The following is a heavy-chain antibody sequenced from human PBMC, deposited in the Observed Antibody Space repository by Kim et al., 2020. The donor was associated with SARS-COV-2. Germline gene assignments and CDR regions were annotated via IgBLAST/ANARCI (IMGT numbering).Heavy chain of an antibody. Sequence: SETLSLTCTVSGGSISSSSYYWGWIRQPPGKGLEWIGSIYYSGSTYYNPSLKSRVTISVDTSKNQFSLKLSSVTAADTAVYYCARQPYGDYVWGFYYYYYGMDVWGQGTTVTVSS. CDR1: GGSISSSSYY. J-gene: IGHJ6*02. CDR2: IYYSGST. CDR3: ARQPYGDYVWGFYYYYYGMDV. D-gene: IGHD4-17*01. V-gene: IGHV4-39*01.